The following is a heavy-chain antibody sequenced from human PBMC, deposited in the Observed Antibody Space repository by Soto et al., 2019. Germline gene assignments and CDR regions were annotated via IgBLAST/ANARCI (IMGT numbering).Heavy chain of an antibody. J-gene: IGHJ4*02. CDR1: GYTLTELS. CDR2: FDLENGET. Sequence: AAVKVSCKVSGYTLTELSIHWVRQAPGEGLEWMGGFDLENGETIYAQRFQGRVTMTEESSADTPYMELSSLRSEDTALYCCAIEVRRSNKFDHWGQGTMVTVSS. V-gene: IGHV1-24*01. CDR3: AIEVRRSNKFDH. D-gene: IGHD3-10*01.